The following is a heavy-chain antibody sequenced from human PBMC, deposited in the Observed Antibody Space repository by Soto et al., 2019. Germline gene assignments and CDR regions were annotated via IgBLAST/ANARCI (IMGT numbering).Heavy chain of an antibody. D-gene: IGHD6-19*01. Sequence: QLQLQESGPGLVKPSDTLSLTCTVSGGSISSSDYFWGWIRQPPGKGLEWIGSFYYSGSTYYNPSLKSRVPIAADTSKNQFSLKLDSVTAADSAVYYCARHYTSGWYFQRWGQGTLVTVSS. V-gene: IGHV4-39*01. CDR1: GGSISSSDYF. CDR2: FYYSGST. CDR3: ARHYTSGWYFQR. J-gene: IGHJ1*01.